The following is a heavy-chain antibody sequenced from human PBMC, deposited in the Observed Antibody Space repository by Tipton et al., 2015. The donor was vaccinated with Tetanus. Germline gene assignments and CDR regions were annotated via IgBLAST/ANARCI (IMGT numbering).Heavy chain of an antibody. CDR1: GGSISSTDYY. D-gene: IGHD5-24*01. J-gene: IGHJ4*01. Sequence: TLSLTCSVSGGSISSTDYYWSWIRQPPGKGLEWIGYMYHSGQAYYNSSLKSRVVILVGTSKNQFSLKLSSVTAADSALYFCGRGTDAYKSGNYWGQGTLVTVSS. CDR2: MYHSGQA. CDR3: GRGTDAYKSGNY. V-gene: IGHV4-30-4*01.